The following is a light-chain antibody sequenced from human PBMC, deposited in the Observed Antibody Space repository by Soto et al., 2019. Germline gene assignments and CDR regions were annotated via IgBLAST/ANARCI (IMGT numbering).Light chain of an antibody. J-gene: IGLJ1*01. V-gene: IGLV2-11*01. CDR3: CSYAGSYTYV. CDR2: DVS. Sequence: ALTQPRSVSGSPGQSVTISCTGTSSDVGGYNYVSWYQQHPGKAPKLMIYDVSKRPSGVPDRFSGSKSGSTASLTISGLQAEDEADYYCCSYAGSYTYVFGTGTKVTVL. CDR1: SSDVGGYNY.